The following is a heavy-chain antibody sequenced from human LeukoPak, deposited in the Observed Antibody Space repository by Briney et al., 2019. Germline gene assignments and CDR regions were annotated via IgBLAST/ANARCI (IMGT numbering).Heavy chain of an antibody. Sequence: VASVKLSCKASGYTFTNYAMVWLRQAPEQGLEWMGWINTDTRNPTYAQGFTGRFVFSLDTSVSTAYLQINNLEAGDTAVYYCARPTGHCSSITCYPHYWGQGTLVTVSS. V-gene: IGHV7-4-1*02. CDR1: GYTFTNYA. D-gene: IGHD2-2*01. CDR2: INTDTRNP. J-gene: IGHJ4*02. CDR3: ARPTGHCSSITCYPHY.